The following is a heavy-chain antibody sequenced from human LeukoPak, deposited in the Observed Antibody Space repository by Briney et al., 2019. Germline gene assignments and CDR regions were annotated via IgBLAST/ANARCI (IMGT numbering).Heavy chain of an antibody. CDR3: ARDLGDYYYYYGMDV. D-gene: IGHD3-16*01. CDR1: GFTFSSYA. J-gene: IGHJ6*02. V-gene: IGHV3-30-3*01. Sequence: PGGSLRLSCAASGFTFSSYAMHWVRQAPGKGLEWVAVISYDGSNKYYADSVKGRFTISRDNSKNTLYLQMNSLRAEDTAVYYCARDLGDYYYYYGMDVWGQGTTVTVSS. CDR2: ISYDGSNK.